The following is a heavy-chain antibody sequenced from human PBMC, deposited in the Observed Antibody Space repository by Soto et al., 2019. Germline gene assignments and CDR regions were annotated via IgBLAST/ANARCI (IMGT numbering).Heavy chain of an antibody. D-gene: IGHD6-6*01. V-gene: IGHV4-38-2*02. CDR2: IYTSGST. J-gene: IGHJ5*02. Sequence: SETLSLTCTVSGYSISSGYYWGWIRQPPGKGLEWIGSIYTSGSTNYNPSLKSRVTMSVDTSKNQFSLKLSSVTAADTAVYYCARDKQLYNWFDPWGQGTLVTVSS. CDR3: ARDKQLYNWFDP. CDR1: GYSISSGYY.